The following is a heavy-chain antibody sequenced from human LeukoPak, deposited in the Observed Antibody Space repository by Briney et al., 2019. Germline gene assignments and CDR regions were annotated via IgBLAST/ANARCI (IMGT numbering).Heavy chain of an antibody. CDR1: GFTVSNDY. D-gene: IGHD3-10*01. CDR2: IYGDGTT. J-gene: IGHJ5*02. V-gene: IGHV3-66*02. Sequence: PGGSLRLSSAASGFTVSNDYMAWVRQAPGRGLEWVSLIYGDGTTFYADSVKGRFTISRDNFKNTLYLQMSSLRPEDTALYYCARDRAGAQSWVEFDPWGQGTLVTVSS. CDR3: ARDRAGAQSWVEFDP.